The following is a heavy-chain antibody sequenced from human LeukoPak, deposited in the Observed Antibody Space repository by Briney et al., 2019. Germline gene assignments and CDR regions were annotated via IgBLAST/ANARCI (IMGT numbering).Heavy chain of an antibody. Sequence: PGGSLRLSCAASGFTFSSYWMSWVRQAPGKGLVWVSRINSDGSSTSYADSVKGRFTISRDNAKNTLYLQMNSLRAEDTAVYYCARRSGMVGASFDYWGQGTLVTVSS. V-gene: IGHV3-74*01. CDR1: GFTFSSYW. CDR2: INSDGSST. D-gene: IGHD1-26*01. CDR3: ARRSGMVGASFDY. J-gene: IGHJ4*02.